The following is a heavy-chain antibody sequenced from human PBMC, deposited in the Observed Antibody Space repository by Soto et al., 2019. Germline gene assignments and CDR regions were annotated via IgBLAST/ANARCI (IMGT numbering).Heavy chain of an antibody. V-gene: IGHV5-51*01. CDR2: IYPGDSDT. D-gene: IGHD5-18*01. J-gene: IGHJ4*02. CDR1: GYSFTIYW. CDR3: ARHQYSYGQGAFDY. Sequence: GESLKISCKGSGYSFTIYWIAWVRQMPGKGLEWMGIIYPGDSDTRYSPSFQGQVTISADKSISTAYLQWSSLKASDTAMYYCARHQYSYGQGAFDYWGQGTLVTVSS.